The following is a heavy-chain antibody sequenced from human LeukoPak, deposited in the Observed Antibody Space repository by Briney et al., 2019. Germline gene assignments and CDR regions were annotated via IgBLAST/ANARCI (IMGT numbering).Heavy chain of an antibody. CDR2: INSDGSTT. V-gene: IGHV3-74*01. D-gene: IGHD3-10*01. CDR1: GFTFSSHL. CDR3: VRGVGWRDDY. J-gene: IGHJ4*02. Sequence: GGSLRLSCAASGFTFSSHLMHWVRQAPGKGLVWVSRINSDGSTTTYADSVKGRFTISRDNAKNTLDVQMNSLRAEDTAVYYCVRGVGWRDDYWGQGTLVTVSS.